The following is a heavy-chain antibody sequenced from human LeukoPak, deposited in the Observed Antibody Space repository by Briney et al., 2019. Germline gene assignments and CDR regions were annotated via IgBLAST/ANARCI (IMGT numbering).Heavy chain of an antibody. CDR2: IYSSGSS. J-gene: IGHJ4*02. CDR1: GGSISAYY. V-gene: IGHV4-59*01. CDR3: TRGAGWLIDY. D-gene: IGHD3-16*01. Sequence: SETLSLTCTVSGGSISAYYWSWIRQPPGKGLEWIGYIYSSGSSNYNPSLKSRVTISADTSKNQFSLKLNSLTTADTAVYYCTRGAGWLIDYWGQGILVTVSS.